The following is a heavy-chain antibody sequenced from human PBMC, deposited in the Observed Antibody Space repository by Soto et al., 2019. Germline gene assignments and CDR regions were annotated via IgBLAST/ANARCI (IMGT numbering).Heavy chain of an antibody. V-gene: IGHV3-30*18. Sequence: PGGSLRLSCAASGFICSSYGMHWVRQAPGQGLEWVAVISYDGSKKYYEDSVKGRFTISRDNFKNTLFLQMNSLRAEDTAVYYCAKGYIAAAGVLDAFDIWGQGTVVTVSS. CDR1: GFICSSYG. CDR2: ISYDGSKK. D-gene: IGHD6-13*01. J-gene: IGHJ3*02. CDR3: AKGYIAAAGVLDAFDI.